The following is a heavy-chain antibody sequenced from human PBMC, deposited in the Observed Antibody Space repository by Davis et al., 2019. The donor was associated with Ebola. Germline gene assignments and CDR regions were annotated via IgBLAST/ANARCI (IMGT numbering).Heavy chain of an antibody. CDR1: GGSFSDYY. D-gene: IGHD3-10*02. V-gene: IGHV4-59*01. J-gene: IGHJ4*02. CDR3: ARGRPTFVPETFDY. Sequence: SETLSLTCAVYGGSFSDYYWSWIRQPPGKGLEWIGYIYYNGNTNYNPSLKSRVTLSVDTSKSQFSLKLNSVTAADTAIYYCARGRPTFVPETFDYWGQGTLVTVSS. CDR2: IYYNGNT.